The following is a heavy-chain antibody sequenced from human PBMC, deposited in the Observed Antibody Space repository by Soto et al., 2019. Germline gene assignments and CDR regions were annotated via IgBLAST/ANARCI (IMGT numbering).Heavy chain of an antibody. D-gene: IGHD2-15*01. CDR3: ARDTVIRGGAFDI. Sequence: PSETLSLTCTVSGGSISSYSWSWIRQPPGKGLEWIGYIYYSGSTNYNPSLKSRVTISVDTSKNQFSLKLSSVTAADTAVYYCARDTVIRGGAFDIWGQGTMVTVSS. CDR2: IYYSGST. V-gene: IGHV4-59*01. CDR1: GGSISSYS. J-gene: IGHJ3*02.